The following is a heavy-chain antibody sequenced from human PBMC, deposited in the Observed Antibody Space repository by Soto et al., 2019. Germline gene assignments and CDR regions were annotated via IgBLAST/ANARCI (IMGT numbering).Heavy chain of an antibody. CDR3: ARGAYLNWFDP. V-gene: IGHV3-21*01. Sequence: GGSLRLSCAASGFTFSSYAMSWVRQAPGKGLEWVSAISSSSSYTNYADSVKGRFTISRDNAKNSLYLQMNSPRAEDTAVYYCARGAYLNWFDPWGQGTLVTVSS. CDR1: GFTFSSYA. CDR2: ISSSSSYT. J-gene: IGHJ5*02.